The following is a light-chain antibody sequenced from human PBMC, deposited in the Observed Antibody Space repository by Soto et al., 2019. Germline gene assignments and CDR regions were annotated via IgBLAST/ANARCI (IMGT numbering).Light chain of an antibody. J-gene: IGKJ4*01. V-gene: IGKV3-15*01. CDR3: QQCSWHPFAVT. CDR2: GAS. Sequence: EIVMTQSPATLSVSPGERATLSCRASQSVSSNLAWYQQKPGQAPRLLIYGASTRATGIPARFSGSGSGTEFTLTLSSLQSEDFAVYYCQQCSWHPFAVTFGGGTKVEIK. CDR1: QSVSSN.